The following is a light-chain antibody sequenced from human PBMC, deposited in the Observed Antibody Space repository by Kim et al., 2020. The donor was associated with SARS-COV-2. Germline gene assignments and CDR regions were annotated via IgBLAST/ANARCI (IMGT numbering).Light chain of an antibody. CDR3: MQDTHWPPT. CDR2: KIS. Sequence: DVVMTQSPLALPVTLGQPASISCRSSQSLVHNNGETYLSWFQQRPGQSPRPLIHKISNRDSGVPDRFSGSGSGTDFTLKISRVEAEDVGVYYCMQDTHWPPTFGQGTKVDIK. J-gene: IGKJ1*01. CDR1: QSLVHNNGETY. V-gene: IGKV2-30*02.